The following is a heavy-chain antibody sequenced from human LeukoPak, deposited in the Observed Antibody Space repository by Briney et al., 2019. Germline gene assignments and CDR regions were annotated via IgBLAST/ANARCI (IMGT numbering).Heavy chain of an antibody. CDR2: ISWNSGSI. V-gene: IGHV3-9*01. D-gene: IGHD6-19*01. Sequence: GGSLRLSCAASGFTFDDYAMHWVRQAPGKGLEWVSGISWNSGSIGYADSVKGRFTISRDNAKNSLYLQMNSLRAEDTALYYCAKDGVAVAGALAEYFQHGGQGTLFTVSP. J-gene: IGHJ1*01. CDR3: AKDGVAVAGALAEYFQH. CDR1: GFTFDDYA.